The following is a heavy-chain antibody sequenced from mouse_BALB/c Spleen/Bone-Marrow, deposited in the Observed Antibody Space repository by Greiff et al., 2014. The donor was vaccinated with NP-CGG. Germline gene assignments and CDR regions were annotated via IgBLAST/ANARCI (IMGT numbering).Heavy chain of an antibody. J-gene: IGHJ3*01. Sequence: VQLQQPGAELVKPGASVKLSCTASGFNIKDTYMHWVKQRPEQGLEWIGRIDPANGNTKYDPKFQGKATITADTSSNTAYLQLSSRTSEDTAGYYCAIYYYGSSGFAYWGQGTLVTVSA. D-gene: IGHD1-1*01. CDR2: IDPANGNT. CDR3: AIYYYGSSGFAY. V-gene: IGHV14-3*02. CDR1: GFNIKDTY.